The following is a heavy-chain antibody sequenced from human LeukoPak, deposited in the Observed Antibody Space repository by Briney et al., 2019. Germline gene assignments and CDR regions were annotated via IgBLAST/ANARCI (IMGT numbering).Heavy chain of an antibody. D-gene: IGHD1-1*01. V-gene: IGHV3-23*01. Sequence: PGGSLRLSCAASGFTFSSYAMSWVRQAPGKGLEWVSGISDSGGSTYYADSVKGRFTISRDNSKNTLYLQMNSLRAEDTAVYYCAKDKAGTTTPYFDYWGQGTLVTVSS. CDR3: AKDKAGTTTPYFDY. CDR2: ISDSGGST. CDR1: GFTFSSYA. J-gene: IGHJ4*02.